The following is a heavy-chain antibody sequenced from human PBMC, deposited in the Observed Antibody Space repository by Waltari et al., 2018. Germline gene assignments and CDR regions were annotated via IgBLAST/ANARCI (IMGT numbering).Heavy chain of an antibody. CDR2: FNHSGSN. V-gene: IGHV4-34*01. J-gene: IGHJ3*02. CDR3: AGGGAFAFDI. CDR1: RGSFTSYF. Sequence: QVQLEQWGAGLLRPSETLSLTCGVFRGSFTSYFWTWVRQPPAKGLGWSGEFNHSGSNNYHPSRQSRATLSVDTSRNQFSLKLFSVTAADTAVYYCAGGGAFAFDIWGQGTMLTVSS. D-gene: IGHD1-26*01.